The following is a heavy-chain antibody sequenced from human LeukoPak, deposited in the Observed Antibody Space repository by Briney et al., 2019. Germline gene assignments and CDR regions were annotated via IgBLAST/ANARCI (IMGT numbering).Heavy chain of an antibody. CDR3: ASHVSYAFDI. J-gene: IGHJ3*02. V-gene: IGHV4-59*01. Sequence: SETLSLTCTVSGGSISIYYWSWIRQPPGKELEWIGYIYYSGSTNYNPSLKSRVTISVDTSKNQFSLKLSSVTAADTAVYYCASHVSYAFDIWGQGTMVTVSS. CDR2: IYYSGST. CDR1: GGSISIYY.